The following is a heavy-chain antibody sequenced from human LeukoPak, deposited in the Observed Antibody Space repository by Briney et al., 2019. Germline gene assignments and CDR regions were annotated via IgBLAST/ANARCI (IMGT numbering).Heavy chain of an antibody. J-gene: IGHJ5*02. CDR1: GGSISSGGYY. D-gene: IGHD3-10*01. CDR3: ARDIKYYYGSGSYNWFDP. CDR2: IYYSGST. V-gene: IGHV4-31*03. Sequence: SETLSLTCTVSGGSISSGGYYWSWIRQHPGKGLEWIGYIYYSGSTYYNPSLKSRVTISVDTSKNQFSLKLSSVTAADTDVYYCARDIKYYYGSGSYNWFDPWGQGTLVTVS.